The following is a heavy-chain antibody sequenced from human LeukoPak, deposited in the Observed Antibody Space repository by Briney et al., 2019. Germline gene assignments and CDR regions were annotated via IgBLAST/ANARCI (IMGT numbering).Heavy chain of an antibody. J-gene: IGHJ6*03. D-gene: IGHD2-2*01. CDR3: TTEGYCSSTSCYQYYYYYYMDV. CDR2: IKSKTDGGTT. V-gene: IGHV3-15*01. CDR1: GFTFSNAW. Sequence: GGSLRLSCAASGFTFSNAWMSWVRQAPGKGLEWVGRIKSKTDGGTTDYAAPVKGRFTISRDDSKNTLYLQMNSLKTEDTAVYYCTTEGYCSSTSCYQYYYYYYMDVWGKGTAVTVSS.